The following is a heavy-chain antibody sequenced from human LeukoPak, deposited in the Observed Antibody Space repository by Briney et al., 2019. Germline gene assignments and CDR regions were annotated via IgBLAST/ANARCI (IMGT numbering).Heavy chain of an antibody. V-gene: IGHV3-23*01. Sequence: GGSLRLSCAAPGLTFSSYAMSWVRQAPGKGLEWVSAISGSGGSTYYADSVKGRFTISRDNSKNTLYLQMNSLRAEDTAVYYCAKDRLLWFGELDYWGQGTLVTVSS. CDR1: GLTFSSYA. D-gene: IGHD3-10*01. CDR3: AKDRLLWFGELDY. CDR2: ISGSGGST. J-gene: IGHJ4*02.